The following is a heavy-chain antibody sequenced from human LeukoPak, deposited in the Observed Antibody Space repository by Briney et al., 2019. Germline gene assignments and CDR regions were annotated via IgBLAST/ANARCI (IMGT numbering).Heavy chain of an antibody. CDR2: IHYSGST. Sequence: PSETLSLICSVSGGSISSYYWSWIRQPPGKGLEWIAYIHYSGSTNYNPSLKSRLTISVDTSKNQFSLKLSSVTAADTAVYYCARDQAYCGGDCPLDAFDIWGQGTMVTVSS. CDR1: GGSISSYY. V-gene: IGHV4-59*01. J-gene: IGHJ3*02. D-gene: IGHD2-21*02. CDR3: ARDQAYCGGDCPLDAFDI.